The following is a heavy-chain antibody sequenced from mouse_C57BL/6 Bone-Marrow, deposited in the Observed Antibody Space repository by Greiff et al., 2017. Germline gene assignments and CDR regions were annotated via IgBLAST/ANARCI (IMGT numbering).Heavy chain of an antibody. V-gene: IGHV1-80*01. D-gene: IGHD1-1*01. CDR3: ARGYYGSSYPYAMDY. J-gene: IGHJ4*01. Sequence: QVQLKESGAELVKPGASVKISCKASGYAFSSYWMNWVKQRPGKGLEWIGQIYPGDGDTNYNGKFKGKATLTADKSSSTAYMQLSSLTSEDSAVYFCARGYYGSSYPYAMDYWGQGTSVTVSS. CDR1: GYAFSSYW. CDR2: IYPGDGDT.